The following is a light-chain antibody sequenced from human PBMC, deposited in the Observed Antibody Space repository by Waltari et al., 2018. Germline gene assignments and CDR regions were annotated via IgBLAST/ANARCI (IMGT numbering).Light chain of an antibody. Sequence: QSALTQPASVSGSPGQSITISRTGPSSDVGNYNLVSWYQQHPGKAPNLMIYEVATRPSGVSNRFSGSKSGNTASLTISGLQAEDEADYYCFSYAASSTWVFGGGTKLTVL. CDR1: SSDVGNYNL. V-gene: IGLV2-23*02. CDR2: EVA. CDR3: FSYAASSTWV. J-gene: IGLJ3*02.